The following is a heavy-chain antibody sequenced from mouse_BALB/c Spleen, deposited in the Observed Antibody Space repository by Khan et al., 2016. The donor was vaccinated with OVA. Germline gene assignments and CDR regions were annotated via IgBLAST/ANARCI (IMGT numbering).Heavy chain of an antibody. Sequence: QVQLQQSGAELVKPGASVKMSCKASGYTFTSYWMHWVNQRPGQGLEWIGYINPSTGKPENNQKLKDKATLTADKSSSTAYMQLSCLKSEDSAVYYCARKGDYPFAYWGQGTLVTVSA. CDR3: ARKGDYPFAY. CDR1: GYTFTSYW. J-gene: IGHJ3*01. D-gene: IGHD2-13*01. CDR2: INPSTGKP. V-gene: IGHV1-7*01.